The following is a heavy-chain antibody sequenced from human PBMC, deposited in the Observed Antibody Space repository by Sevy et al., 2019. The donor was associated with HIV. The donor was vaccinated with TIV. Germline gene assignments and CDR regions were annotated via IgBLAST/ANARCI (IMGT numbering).Heavy chain of an antibody. CDR2: ISSSSSTI. Sequence: GGSLRLSCAASGFTFSSYSMNWVRQAPGKGLEWVSYISSSSSTIYYADFVKGRFTISRDNAKNPLYLQMNSLRDEDKAVYYCARVHPDEHYFDYWGQGTLVTVSS. J-gene: IGHJ4*02. CDR3: ARVHPDEHYFDY. CDR1: GFTFSSYS. V-gene: IGHV3-48*02.